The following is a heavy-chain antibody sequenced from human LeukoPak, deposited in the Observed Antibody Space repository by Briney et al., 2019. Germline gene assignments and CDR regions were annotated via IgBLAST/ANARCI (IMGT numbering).Heavy chain of an antibody. CDR2: IYYSGST. V-gene: IGHV4-59*01. CDR3: ARGPGVFHFDY. Sequence: SETLSLTCTVSGGSIGSYYWSWIRQPPGKGLEWIGYIYYSGSTNYNPSLKSRVTISVDTSKNQFSLKLSSVTAADTAVYYCARGPGVFHFDYWGQGTLVTVSS. J-gene: IGHJ4*02. D-gene: IGHD3-10*01. CDR1: GGSIGSYY.